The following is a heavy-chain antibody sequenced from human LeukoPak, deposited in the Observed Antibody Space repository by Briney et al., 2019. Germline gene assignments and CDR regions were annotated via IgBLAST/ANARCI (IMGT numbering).Heavy chain of an antibody. J-gene: IGHJ4*02. CDR2: INHSGST. V-gene: IGHV4-34*01. CDR1: GGSFSGYY. D-gene: IGHD6-13*01. Sequence: SETLSLTCAVYGGSFSGYYWSWIRQPPGKGLEWIGEINHSGSTNYNPSLKSRVTISVDTSKNRFSLKLSSVTAADTAVYYCARRCIRYSSSWYGIDYWGQGTLVTVSS. CDR3: ARRCIRYSSSWYGIDY.